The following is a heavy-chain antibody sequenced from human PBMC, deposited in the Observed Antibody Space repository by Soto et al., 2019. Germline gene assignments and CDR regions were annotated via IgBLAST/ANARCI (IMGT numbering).Heavy chain of an antibody. Sequence: SETLSLTCTVSGGSISSSSYYWGWIRQPPGKGLEWIGSIYYSGSTYYNPSLKSRVTISVDTSKNQFSLKLSSVTAADTAVYYCARQADYMDVWGKGTTVTVSS. CDR2: IYYSGST. V-gene: IGHV4-39*01. CDR1: GGSISSSSYY. CDR3: ARQADYMDV. D-gene: IGHD6-25*01. J-gene: IGHJ6*03.